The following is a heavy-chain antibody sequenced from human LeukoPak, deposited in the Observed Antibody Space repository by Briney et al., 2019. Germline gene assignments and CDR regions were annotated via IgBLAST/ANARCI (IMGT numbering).Heavy chain of an antibody. CDR3: ATLKFYDSTGYSPGYYMDV. D-gene: IGHD3-22*01. Sequence: SETLSLTCTVSGGSIIRNYWSWIRQSAATGLEWIGRIYGRGITDYNPSLKSRVTMSLDTSRKQFSLRLTSVTAAYTAVYYCATLKFYDSTGYSPGYYMDVWGKGTTVSVFS. J-gene: IGHJ6*03. V-gene: IGHV4-4*07. CDR1: GGSIIRNY. CDR2: IYGRGIT.